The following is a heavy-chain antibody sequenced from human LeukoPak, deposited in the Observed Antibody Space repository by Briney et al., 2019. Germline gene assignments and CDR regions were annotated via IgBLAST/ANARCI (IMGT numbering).Heavy chain of an antibody. D-gene: IGHD1-1*01. V-gene: IGHV3-23*01. CDR2: LRGDGDT. J-gene: IGHJ4*02. Sequence: PGGSLRLSCAASGFSFNNYAMSWVRQAPARGLEWVSSLRGDGDTFYADSVKGRFTLSRDDSRNTVYLQLNNLRVEDTAVYYCARASRISNADAVWWGQGTPVTVSS. CDR3: ARASRISNADAVW. CDR1: GFSFNNYA.